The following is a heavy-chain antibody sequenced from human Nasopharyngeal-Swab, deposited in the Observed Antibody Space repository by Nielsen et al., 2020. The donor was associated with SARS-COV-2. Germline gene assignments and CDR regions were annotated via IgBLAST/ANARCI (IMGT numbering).Heavy chain of an antibody. CDR3: ARDKERAGYSSGWYGL. V-gene: IGHV3-30-3*01. D-gene: IGHD6-19*01. CDR1: GFTFSSYA. Sequence: GGSLRLSCAASGFTFSSYAMHWVRQARGKGLEWVAVISYDGSNKYYADSVKGRFTISRDNSKNTLYLQMNSLRAEDTAVYYCARDKERAGYSSGWYGLGGQGTLVTVSS. J-gene: IGHJ4*02. CDR2: ISYDGSNK.